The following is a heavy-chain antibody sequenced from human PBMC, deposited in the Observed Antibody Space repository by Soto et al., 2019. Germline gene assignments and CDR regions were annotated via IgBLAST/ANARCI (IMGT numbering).Heavy chain of an antibody. D-gene: IGHD2-21*02. Sequence: SVKVSCKTSGGTFSSYAISWVRQAPGQGLEWVGGITPILGSANYAQKFQGRVTITADESTTTVYMELSSLRFEDTAVYYCARVTSLHGNGYWYFDLWGR. CDR3: ARVTSLHGNGYWYFDL. CDR2: ITPILGSA. V-gene: IGHV1-69*13. CDR1: GGTFSSYA. J-gene: IGHJ2*01.